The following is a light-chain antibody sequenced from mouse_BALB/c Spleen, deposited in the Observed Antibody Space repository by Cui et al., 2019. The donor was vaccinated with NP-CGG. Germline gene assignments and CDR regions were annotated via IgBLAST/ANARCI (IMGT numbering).Light chain of an antibody. Sequence: AVVTQEPAPTTSPGETVTLTCRSSTGAVTTSNYANWVQEKPDHLFTGLMGGTNNRAPGVPARFSGSLIEDKAALTITGAQTEDEAIYFCALWYSNHWVFGGGTKLTVL. CDR3: ALWYSNHWV. CDR2: GTN. V-gene: IGLV1*01. J-gene: IGLJ1*01. CDR1: TGAVTTSNY.